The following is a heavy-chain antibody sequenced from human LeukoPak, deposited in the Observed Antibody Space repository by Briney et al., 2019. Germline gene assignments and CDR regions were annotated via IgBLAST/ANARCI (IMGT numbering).Heavy chain of an antibody. D-gene: IGHD3-10*01. CDR1: GFTFSSIS. CDR3: TRDLPVPSLVRGIIIYGLIDY. Sequence: GGSLSLSCEASGFTFSSISMNWVRQAPGKGLECVSSISPDGETTYHADSVKGRFTTSRDNAKSSLYLQMNSLRAEDTALYYCTRDLPVPSLVRGIIIYGLIDYWGQGTLVTVSS. CDR2: ISPDGETT. J-gene: IGHJ4*02. V-gene: IGHV3-21*06.